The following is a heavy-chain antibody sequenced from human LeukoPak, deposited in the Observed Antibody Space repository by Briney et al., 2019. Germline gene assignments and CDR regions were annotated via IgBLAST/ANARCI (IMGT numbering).Heavy chain of an antibody. V-gene: IGHV3-7*01. CDR3: ARARALYSSGWYGLFDY. CDR2: IKQDGSEK. CDR1: GFTFSSYW. D-gene: IGHD6-19*01. J-gene: IGHJ4*01. Sequence: GGSLRLSCAASGFTFSSYWMSWVRQTPGKGLEWVANIKQDGSEKYYVDSVKGRFTISRDNAKNSLYLQMNSLRAEDAAVYYCARARALYSSGWYGLFDYWGQEPWSPSPQ.